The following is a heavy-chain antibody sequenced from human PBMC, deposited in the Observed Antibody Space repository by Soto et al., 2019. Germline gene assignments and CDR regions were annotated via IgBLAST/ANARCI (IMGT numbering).Heavy chain of an antibody. D-gene: IGHD1-26*01. V-gene: IGHV4-59*01. CDR1: GGSISSYY. Sequence: SETLSLTCTVSGGSISSYYWSWIRQPPGKGLEWIRYIYYSGSTNYNPSLKSRVTISVDTSKNQFSLKLSSVTAADTAVYYCARGEGYYGKNWFDPWGQGTLVTVSS. J-gene: IGHJ5*02. CDR3: ARGEGYYGKNWFDP. CDR2: IYYSGST.